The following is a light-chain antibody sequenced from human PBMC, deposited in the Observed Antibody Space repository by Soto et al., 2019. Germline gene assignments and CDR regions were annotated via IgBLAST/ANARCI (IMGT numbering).Light chain of an antibody. Sequence: DIQMTQSPSTLSASVGDRVTITCRASQSVSSWLAWYQQKPGKAPKLLIYKASSLESGVPSRFSGSGSGTEFTLTISSLQPDDFATYYCQHYYIYPLTFGGGTKVEIK. CDR1: QSVSSW. J-gene: IGKJ4*01. CDR3: QHYYIYPLT. V-gene: IGKV1-5*03. CDR2: KAS.